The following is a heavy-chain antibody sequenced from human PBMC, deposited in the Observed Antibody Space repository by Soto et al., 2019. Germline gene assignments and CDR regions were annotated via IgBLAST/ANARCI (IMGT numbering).Heavy chain of an antibody. CDR1: CGSIISSSYY. J-gene: IGHJ4*02. CDR3: VRADRSYSSSPYSGNYFDY. CDR2: IYYSGTS. V-gene: IGHV4-39*01. D-gene: IGHD6-6*01. Sequence: SETLSLTCSFSCGSIISSSYYWGWIRQPPGKGLEWIGNIYYSGTSYYNSSLKSRVTISVDTSKNQFSLKLSSLTAADTAVYYCVRADRSYSSSPYSGNYFDYWGQGTLVTVSS.